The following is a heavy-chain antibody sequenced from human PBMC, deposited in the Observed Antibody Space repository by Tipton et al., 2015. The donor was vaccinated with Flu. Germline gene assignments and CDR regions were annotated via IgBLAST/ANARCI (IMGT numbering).Heavy chain of an antibody. V-gene: IGHV4-38-2*01. CDR2: INPNGNA. D-gene: IGHD4-11*01. CDR1: GDSISSRYY. J-gene: IGHJ5*02. Sequence: TLSLTCAVSGDSISSRYYWAWIRQPPGRGLEWIGNINPNGNAYHNPSLKSRVTISVDRTKNRFSLKVSSVTAADTAVYYCARRDFGNYVSEPKNWFDPWGQGTLVTVSS. CDR3: ARRDFGNYVSEPKNWFDP.